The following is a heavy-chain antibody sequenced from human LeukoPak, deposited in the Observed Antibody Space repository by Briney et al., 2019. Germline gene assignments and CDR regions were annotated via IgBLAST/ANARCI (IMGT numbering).Heavy chain of an antibody. CDR3: ARVYSRSGSYYLDY. J-gene: IGHJ4*02. D-gene: IGHD1-26*01. CDR1: GYSFTSYW. V-gene: IGHV1-69*01. CDR2: IIPIFGTA. Sequence: KISCKGSGYSFTSYWISWVRQAPGQGLEWMGGIIPIFGTANYAQKFQGRVTITADESTSTAYMELSSLRSEDTAVYYCARVYSRSGSYYLDYWGQGTLVTVSS.